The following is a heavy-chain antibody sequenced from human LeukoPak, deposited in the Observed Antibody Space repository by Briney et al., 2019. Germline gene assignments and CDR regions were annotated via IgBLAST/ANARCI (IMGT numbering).Heavy chain of an antibody. Sequence: PSQTLSLTCTVSGGSISSGGYYWGWIRQPPGKGLEWIGYIYYSGSTNYNPSLKSRVTISVDTSKNQFSLKLSSVTAADTAVYYCARSRWELLRLDAFDIWGQGTMVTVSS. V-gene: IGHV4-61*08. J-gene: IGHJ3*02. CDR1: GGSISSGGYY. CDR3: ARSRWELLRLDAFDI. CDR2: IYYSGST. D-gene: IGHD1-26*01.